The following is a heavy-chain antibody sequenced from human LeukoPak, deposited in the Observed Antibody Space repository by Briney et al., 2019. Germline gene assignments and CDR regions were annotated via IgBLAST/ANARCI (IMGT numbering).Heavy chain of an antibody. D-gene: IGHD1-26*01. V-gene: IGHV1-2*02. CDR2: INPNSGGT. J-gene: IGHJ4*02. CDR1: GYTFTGYY. CDR3: AAASGSYPEGY. Sequence: ASVKVSCKASGYTFTGYYMHWVRQAPGQGLEWMGWINPNSGGTNYAQKFQERVTITRDMSTSTAYMELSSLRSEDTAVYYCAAASGSYPEGYWGQGTLVTVSS.